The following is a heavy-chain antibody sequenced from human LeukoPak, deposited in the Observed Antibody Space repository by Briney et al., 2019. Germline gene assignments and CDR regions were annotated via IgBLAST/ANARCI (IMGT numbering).Heavy chain of an antibody. CDR1: GGSFSGYY. Sequence: SGTLSLTCAVYGGSFSGYYWSWIRQPPGKGLEWIGEINHSGSTNYNPSLRSRLTISVDTSKNQFSLNLSSVTAADTAVYYCARGSVTYYGSGSYFQWGQGTLVTVSS. D-gene: IGHD3-10*01. CDR2: INHSGST. V-gene: IGHV4-34*01. J-gene: IGHJ4*02. CDR3: ARGSVTYYGSGSYFQ.